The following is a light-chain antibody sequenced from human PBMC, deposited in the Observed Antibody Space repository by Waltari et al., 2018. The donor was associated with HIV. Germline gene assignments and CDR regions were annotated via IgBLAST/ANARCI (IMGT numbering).Light chain of an antibody. CDR1: NIGSKG. CDR3: QVWESRIEHMV. CDR2: DDS. J-gene: IGLJ2*01. Sequence: SYVLTQPPSVSVAPGQTARITCSGNNIGSKGVHWYQHKPGQAPVLVVHDDSDRPAGIPYQCAGSKSGSTATLSSVGAEVGDEADYYCQVWESRIEHMVFGGGTKLTVL. V-gene: IGLV3-21*02.